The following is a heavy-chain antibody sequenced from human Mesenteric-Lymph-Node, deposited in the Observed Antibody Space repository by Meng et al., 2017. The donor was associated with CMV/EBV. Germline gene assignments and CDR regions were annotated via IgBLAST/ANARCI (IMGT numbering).Heavy chain of an antibody. D-gene: IGHD3-22*01. J-gene: IGHJ4*02. Sequence: GESLKISCAASGFPFSTYGMHWVRQAPGKGLEWVAFVRYDGSNKYYADSVKGRFTISRDNSKNTLYLQMNSLRAEDTAVYYCARYLYYYDGNFDYWGQGTLVTVSS. CDR1: GFPFSTYG. CDR3: ARYLYYYDGNFDY. V-gene: IGHV3-30*02. CDR2: VRYDGSNK.